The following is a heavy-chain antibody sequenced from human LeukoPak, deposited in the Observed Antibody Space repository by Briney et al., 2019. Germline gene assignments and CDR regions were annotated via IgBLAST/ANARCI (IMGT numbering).Heavy chain of an antibody. Sequence: GESLKISCKGSGYTFTAYHIHWVRQAPGQGLEWMGIINPSGGSTTYAQRFQGRVAMTSDTSTSTVYMELSSLRSDDTAVYFCARVPTDSSGWYHLDCWGQGTLVTVSS. V-gene: IGHV1-46*01. CDR1: GYTFTAYH. J-gene: IGHJ4*02. CDR2: INPSGGST. D-gene: IGHD6-19*01. CDR3: ARVPTDSSGWYHLDC.